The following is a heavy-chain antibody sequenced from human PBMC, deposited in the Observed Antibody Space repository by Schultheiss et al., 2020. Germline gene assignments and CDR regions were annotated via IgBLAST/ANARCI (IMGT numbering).Heavy chain of an antibody. V-gene: IGHV3-30*14. CDR3: ARGGSSWSIDY. CDR2: ISYDGSNK. J-gene: IGHJ4*02. CDR1: GFTFSSYA. Sequence: SLRLSCAASGFTFSSYAMHWVRQAPGKGLEWVAVISYDGSNKYYADSVKGRFTISRDNSKNTLYLQMSSLRAEDTAVYYCARGGSSWSIDYWGQGTLVTVSS. D-gene: IGHD6-13*01.